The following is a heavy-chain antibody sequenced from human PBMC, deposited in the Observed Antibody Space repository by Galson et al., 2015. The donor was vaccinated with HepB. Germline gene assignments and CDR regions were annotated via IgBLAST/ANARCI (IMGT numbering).Heavy chain of an antibody. CDR1: GFIFRYYS. CDR3: ARQICAATGSRLNY. Sequence: SLRLSCAVSGFIFRYYSMHWVRQAPGKGLELVALITNHDGDYELYGDSVKGRFTIFRDNSKNTLNLQMNSLRPEDTAIYYCARQICAATGSRLNYWGQGALVTGSS. D-gene: IGHD1-26*01. CDR2: ITNHDGDYE. V-gene: IGHV3-30-3*01. J-gene: IGHJ4*02.